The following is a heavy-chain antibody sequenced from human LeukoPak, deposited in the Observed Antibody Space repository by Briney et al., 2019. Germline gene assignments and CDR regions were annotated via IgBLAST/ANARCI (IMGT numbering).Heavy chain of an antibody. CDR2: ISYDGSHK. D-gene: IGHD6-13*01. V-gene: IGHV3-30*03. Sequence: GRSLRLSCAASGFTFSSYGMHWVRQAPGKGLEWVAVISYDGSHKYYADSVKGRFTISRDNSKNTLYLQMNSLRAEDTAVYYCASGRQLGYWGQGTLVTVSS. J-gene: IGHJ4*02. CDR3: ASGRQLGY. CDR1: GFTFSSYG.